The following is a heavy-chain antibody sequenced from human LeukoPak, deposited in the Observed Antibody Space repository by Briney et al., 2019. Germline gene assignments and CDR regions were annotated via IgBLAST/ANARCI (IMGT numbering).Heavy chain of an antibody. V-gene: IGHV1-69*13. Sequence: ASVKVSCKASGGTFSSYAISWVRQAPGQGLGWMGGIIPIFGTANYAQKFQGRVTITADESTSTAYMELSSLRSEDTAVYYCARDPIQLWSRNDAFDIWGQGTMVTVSS. CDR2: IIPIFGTA. CDR3: ARDPIQLWSRNDAFDI. CDR1: GGTFSSYA. J-gene: IGHJ3*02. D-gene: IGHD5-18*01.